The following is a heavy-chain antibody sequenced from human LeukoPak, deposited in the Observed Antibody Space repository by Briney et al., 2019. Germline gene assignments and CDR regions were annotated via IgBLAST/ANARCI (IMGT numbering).Heavy chain of an antibody. CDR2: ISYDGSNK. J-gene: IGHJ5*02. V-gene: IGHV3-30*18. CDR3: AKDGSSWYEDTWFDP. Sequence: GGSLRLSCAASGFTFSPVWIHWVRQAPGKGLEWVAVISYDGSNKNYADSVKGRFTISRDNSKNMLYLQMNSLRVEDTAVYYCAKDGSSWYEDTWFDPWGQGTLVIVSS. CDR1: GFTFSPVW. D-gene: IGHD6-13*01.